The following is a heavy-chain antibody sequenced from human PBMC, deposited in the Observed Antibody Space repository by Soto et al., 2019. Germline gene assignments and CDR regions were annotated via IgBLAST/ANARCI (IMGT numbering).Heavy chain of an antibody. CDR2: INGDGGHT. Sequence: EVQLLESGGDLVQPGGSLSLSCAASGFTFFSQAMSWVRQAPGKGLEWVSSINGDGGHTYYADSVKGRFTISRDNSRNTLYLQMNNLRAEDKALYFCARDMERDYGDFVNYYYGLDVWGHGTTVTVSS. J-gene: IGHJ6*02. CDR3: ARDMERDYGDFVNYYYGLDV. D-gene: IGHD4-17*01. CDR1: GFTFFSQA. V-gene: IGHV3-23*01.